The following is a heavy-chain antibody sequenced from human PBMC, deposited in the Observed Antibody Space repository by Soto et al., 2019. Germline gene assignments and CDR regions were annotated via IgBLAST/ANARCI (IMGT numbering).Heavy chain of an antibody. V-gene: IGHV3-33*01. CDR1: GFTFSSYG. CDR3: AREARIAAAATHWFDP. CDR2: IWYDGSNK. J-gene: IGHJ5*02. D-gene: IGHD6-13*01. Sequence: QVQLVESGGGVVQPGRSLRLSCAASGFTFSSYGMHWVRQAPGKGLEWVAVIWYDGSNKYYADSVKGRFTISRDNSKNXLYLQMNSLRAEDTAVYYCAREARIAAAATHWFDPWGQGTLVTVSS.